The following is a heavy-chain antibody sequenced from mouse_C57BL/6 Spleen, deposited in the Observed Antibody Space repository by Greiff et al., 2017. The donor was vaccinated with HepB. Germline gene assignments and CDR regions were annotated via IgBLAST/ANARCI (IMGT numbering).Heavy chain of an antibody. Sequence: EVKLVESGGGLVQPKGSLKLSCAASGFSFNTYAMNWVRQAPGKGLEWVARIRSKSNNYATYYADSVKDRFTISRDDSESMLYLQMNNLKTEDTAMYYCVRQGTYPYYFDYWGQGTTLTVSS. J-gene: IGHJ2*01. D-gene: IGHD5-1*01. CDR3: VRQGTYPYYFDY. CDR1: GFSFNTYA. V-gene: IGHV10-1*01. CDR2: IRSKSNNYAT.